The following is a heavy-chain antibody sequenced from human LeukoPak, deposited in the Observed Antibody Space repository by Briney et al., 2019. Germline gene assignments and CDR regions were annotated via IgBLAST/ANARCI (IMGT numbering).Heavy chain of an antibody. J-gene: IGHJ4*02. CDR2: ISSSSSTI. CDR1: GFTFSTYS. D-gene: IGHD3-22*01. V-gene: IGHV3-48*01. CDR3: ARDRGGYDSSDQPRDY. Sequence: QTGGSLRLSCAASGFTFSTYSMNWVRQAPGKGLEWVSYISSSSSTIYYADSVKGRFTISRDNAKNSLYLQMNSLRAEDTAVYYCARDRGGYDSSDQPRDYWGQGTLVTVSS.